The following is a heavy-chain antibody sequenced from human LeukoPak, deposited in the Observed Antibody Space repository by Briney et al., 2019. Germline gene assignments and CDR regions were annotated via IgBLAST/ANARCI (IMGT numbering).Heavy chain of an antibody. V-gene: IGHV1-46*01. J-gene: IGHJ4*02. CDR1: GYTFTSYH. CDR3: ARDRSPAPGRSYGRGHFDY. CDR2: INPSGGRT. D-gene: IGHD5-18*01. Sequence: GASVKVSCKASGYTFTSYHMHWVRQAPGQGLEWMGIINPSGGRTSYAQKFQGRVTMTRDMSTSTVYMELSSLISDDTAVYYCARDRSPAPGRSYGRGHFDYWGQGTLVTVSS.